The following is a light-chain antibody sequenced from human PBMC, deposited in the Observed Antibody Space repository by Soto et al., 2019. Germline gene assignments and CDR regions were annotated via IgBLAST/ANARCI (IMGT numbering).Light chain of an antibody. V-gene: IGKV3-15*01. CDR1: QTVSSN. Sequence: EIVMTQSLATLSVSPGERAILSCRASQTVSSNLAWYQQKPGQAPRLLIYGASTRATGIPARFSGSGSGTEFTLTISSLQSEDFAVYYCQQYNNWPPYTFGQGTKLEIK. J-gene: IGKJ2*01. CDR2: GAS. CDR3: QQYNNWPPYT.